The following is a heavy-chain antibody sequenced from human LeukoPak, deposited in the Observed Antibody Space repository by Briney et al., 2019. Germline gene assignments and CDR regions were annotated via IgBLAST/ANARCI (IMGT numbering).Heavy chain of an antibody. J-gene: IGHJ4*02. CDR1: GGSISSGGYY. V-gene: IGHV4-30-2*01. Sequence: SETLSLTCTVSGGSISSGGYYWSWIRQLPGKGLEWIGYIYHSGSTYYNPSLKSRVTISVDRSKNQFSLKLSSVTAADTAVYYCARVNPKYSSSWPNYYFDYWGQGTLVTVSS. CDR3: ARVNPKYSSSWPNYYFDY. CDR2: IYHSGST. D-gene: IGHD6-13*01.